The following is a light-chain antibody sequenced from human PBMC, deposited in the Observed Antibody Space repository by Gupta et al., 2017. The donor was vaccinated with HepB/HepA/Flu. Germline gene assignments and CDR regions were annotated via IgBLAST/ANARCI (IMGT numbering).Light chain of an antibody. J-gene: IGKJ4*01. CDR3: QQRINWPLT. CDR1: QSVSRY. CDR2: DAS. V-gene: IGKV3-11*01. Sequence: DIVLTQSPVTLSLSPGERATLSCRASQSVSRYLAWHQQKPGQPPSLLVFDASNRATGVPAKFSGSGSGTDFTLTISSLEPEDFAVYYCQQRINWPLTFGGGTRVEIK.